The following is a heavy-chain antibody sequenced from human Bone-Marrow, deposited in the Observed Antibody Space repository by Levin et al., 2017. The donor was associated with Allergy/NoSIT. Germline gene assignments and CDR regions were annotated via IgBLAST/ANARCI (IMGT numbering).Heavy chain of an antibody. D-gene: IGHD3-3*01. CDR2: ISAYSAKT. CDR1: GYTFTSYG. CDR3: AKCISGFGITLFGVGLDP. J-gene: IGHJ5*02. Sequence: ASVKVSCKASGYTFTSYGITWVRQAPGQGLEWMGWISAYSAKTNYAQMLQGRVTMTTDTSTSTAYMELRSLRSDDTAVYYCAKCISGFGITLFGVGLDPWGQGTLVTVSS. V-gene: IGHV1-18*01.